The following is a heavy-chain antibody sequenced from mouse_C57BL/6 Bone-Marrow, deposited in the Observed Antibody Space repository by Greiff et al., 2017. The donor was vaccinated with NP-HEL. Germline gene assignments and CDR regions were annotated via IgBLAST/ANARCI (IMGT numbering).Heavy chain of an antibody. CDR1: GFTFSDYY. CDR2: ISNGGGST. D-gene: IGHD1-1*01. J-gene: IGHJ2*01. V-gene: IGHV5-12*01. CDR3: ARHGYYGLFDY. Sequence: EVKVEESGGGLVQPGGSLKLSCAASGFTFSDYYMYWVRQTPEKRLEWVAYISNGGGSTYYPDTVKGRFTISRDNAKNTLYLQMSALKSEDTDMYYCARHGYYGLFDYWGQGTTLTVSS.